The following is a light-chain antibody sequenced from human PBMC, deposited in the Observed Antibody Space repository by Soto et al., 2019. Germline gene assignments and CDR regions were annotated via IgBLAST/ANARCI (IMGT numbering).Light chain of an antibody. CDR3: QQYNNWPLT. CDR1: QSINNN. Sequence: EIVMMQSPATLSVSPAERVTHSCRASQSINNNLAWYQQKPGQAPRLLMYHASTRATGIPARFSGSGSGTEFTLTISSLQSEDFAVYYCQQYNNWPLTFGGGTRVEIK. J-gene: IGKJ4*01. CDR2: HAS. V-gene: IGKV3-15*01.